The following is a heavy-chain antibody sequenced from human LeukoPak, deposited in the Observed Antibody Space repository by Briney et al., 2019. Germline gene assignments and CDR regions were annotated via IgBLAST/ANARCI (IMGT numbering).Heavy chain of an antibody. CDR1: GGSISSGGYY. D-gene: IGHD6-19*01. CDR3: ARGIAVAGLDY. CDR2: IYYSGST. Sequence: NPSETLSLTCTVSGGSISSGGYYWSWIRQHPGKGLEWIGYIYYSGSTYYNPSLESRVTISVDTSKNQFSLKLSSVTAADTAVYYCARGIAVAGLDYWGQGTLVTVSS. J-gene: IGHJ4*02. V-gene: IGHV4-31*03.